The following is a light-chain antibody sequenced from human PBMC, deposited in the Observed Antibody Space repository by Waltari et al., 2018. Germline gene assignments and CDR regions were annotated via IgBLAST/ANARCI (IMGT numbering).Light chain of an antibody. J-gene: IGKJ1*01. CDR2: KAS. V-gene: IGKV1-5*03. CDR1: QSISEY. CDR3: QQYNTYSGT. Sequence: DIQMTQSPFTLSASVGARVTITCRASQSISEYLAWYQQKPGKAPKLLIYKASSLESGVPSRFSGSGSGTEFTLTISSLQPDDFATYYCQQYNTYSGTFGRGTTVDVK.